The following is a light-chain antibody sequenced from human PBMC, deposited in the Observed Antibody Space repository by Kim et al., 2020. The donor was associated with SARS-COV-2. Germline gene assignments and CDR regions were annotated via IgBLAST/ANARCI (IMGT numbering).Light chain of an antibody. Sequence: PGERAPPSCRARHVVSSQVAWYQQQPGQAPRLIIYGASTRATGIPVRFSGSASGKEFTLTISSLQSEDFALYHCQQYNKWPLTFGGGTKVDIK. J-gene: IGKJ4*01. CDR1: HVVSSQ. V-gene: IGKV3-15*01. CDR3: QQYNKWPLT. CDR2: GAS.